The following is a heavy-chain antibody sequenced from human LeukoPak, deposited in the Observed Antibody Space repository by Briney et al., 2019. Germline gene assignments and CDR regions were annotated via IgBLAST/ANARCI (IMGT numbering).Heavy chain of an antibody. Sequence: GESLKISCKGSGYSFSSYWIGWVRQMPGKGLEWMGIIYPGDSDTRYSPSFQGQVTISADKSISTAYLQWSSLKASDTAMYYCARHGVRAVAGPHWYFDLWGRGTLVTVSS. CDR1: GYSFSSYW. CDR2: IYPGDSDT. V-gene: IGHV5-51*01. CDR3: ARHGVRAVAGPHWYFDL. D-gene: IGHD6-19*01. J-gene: IGHJ2*01.